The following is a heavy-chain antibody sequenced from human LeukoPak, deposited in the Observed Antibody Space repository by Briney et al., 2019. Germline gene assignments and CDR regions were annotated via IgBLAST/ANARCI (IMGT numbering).Heavy chain of an antibody. J-gene: IGHJ4*02. Sequence: GGSLRLSCAASGFTFSSYWMHWVRQAPGKGLVWVSHINTDGRSISYADSVKGRFTVSRDNAKNTLYLQMNSLRADDTAVYYCARDLAAAQYYFDYWGQGTLVTASS. V-gene: IGHV3-74*01. D-gene: IGHD6-13*01. CDR1: GFTFSSYW. CDR3: ARDLAAAQYYFDY. CDR2: INTDGRSI.